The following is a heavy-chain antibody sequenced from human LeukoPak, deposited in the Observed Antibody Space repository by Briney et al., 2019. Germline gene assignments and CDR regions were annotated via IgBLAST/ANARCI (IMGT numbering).Heavy chain of an antibody. D-gene: IGHD4-17*01. Sequence: GGSLRLSCAASGFTVSSNYMSWVRQAPGKGLDWVSVIYSGGTTYYADSVKGRFTISRHNSKNTVYLQIDSLRPEDTAVYYCARSDGGTTVTTNYWGQGTLVTVSS. V-gene: IGHV3-53*04. J-gene: IGHJ4*02. CDR1: GFTVSSNY. CDR2: IYSGGTT. CDR3: ARSDGGTTVTTNY.